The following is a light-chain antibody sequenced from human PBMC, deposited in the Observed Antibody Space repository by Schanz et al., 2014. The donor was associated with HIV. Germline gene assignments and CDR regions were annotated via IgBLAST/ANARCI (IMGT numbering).Light chain of an antibody. CDR1: QSVSSY. CDR2: GAS. CDR3: QQYNYWPRT. Sequence: EIVLTQSPATLSLSPGDRATLSCRASQSVSSYLAWYQQKPGQAPRLLIYGASSRATGIPDRFSGSGSGTDFTLTISRLEPEDFAVYYCQQYNYWPRTFGQGTKLEI. J-gene: IGKJ2*01. V-gene: IGKV3-11*01.